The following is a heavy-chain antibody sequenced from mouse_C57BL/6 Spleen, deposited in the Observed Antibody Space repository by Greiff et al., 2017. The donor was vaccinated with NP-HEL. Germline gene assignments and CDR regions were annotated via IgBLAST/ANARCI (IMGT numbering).Heavy chain of an antibody. CDR1: GFTFSDYG. D-gene: IGHD3-2*02. Sequence: VQLKESGGGLVKPGGSLKLSCAASGFTFSDYGMHWVRQAPEKGLEWVAYISSGSSTIYYADTVKGRFTISRDNAKNTLFLQMTSLRSEDTAMYYCARNSQATRAWFAYWGQGTLVTVSA. CDR3: ARNSQATRAWFAY. J-gene: IGHJ3*01. CDR2: ISSGSSTI. V-gene: IGHV5-17*01.